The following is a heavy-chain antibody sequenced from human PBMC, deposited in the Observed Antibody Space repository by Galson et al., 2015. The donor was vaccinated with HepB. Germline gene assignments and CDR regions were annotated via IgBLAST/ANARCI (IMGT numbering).Heavy chain of an antibody. V-gene: IGHV3-33*08. CDR1: GFTFSSYG. CDR2: IWYDGDNK. J-gene: IGHJ3*02. Sequence: SLRLSCAASGFTFSSYGMHWVRQAPGKGLEWVAVIWYDGDNKYYADSVKGRFTISRDNSKNTLYLQMNSLRAEDTAVYYCAREGATDDAFDIWGQGTMVTVSS. CDR3: AREGATDDAFDI.